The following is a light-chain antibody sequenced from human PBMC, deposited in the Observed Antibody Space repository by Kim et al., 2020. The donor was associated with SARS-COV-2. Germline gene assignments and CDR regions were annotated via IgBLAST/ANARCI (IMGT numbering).Light chain of an antibody. CDR3: SSYTSSSTLGV. CDR1: SSDGGGYNY. J-gene: IGLJ2*01. V-gene: IGLV2-14*03. Sequence: QSITISCTGTSSDGGGYNYVSWYQQHPGKAPKLMIYDVSIRPSEISNRFSGSKSGNTASLTISGLQAEDEADYYCSSYTSSSTLGVFGGGTQLTVL. CDR2: DVS.